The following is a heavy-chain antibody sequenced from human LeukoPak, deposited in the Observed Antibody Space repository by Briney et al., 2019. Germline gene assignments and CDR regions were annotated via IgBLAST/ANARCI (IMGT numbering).Heavy chain of an antibody. D-gene: IGHD6-13*01. CDR1: GFTVSSNY. J-gene: IGHJ4*02. Sequence: GGSLRLSCAASGFTVSSNYMSWVRQAPGKGLEWVSVIYSGGSTYYADSVKGRFTISRDNSKNTLYLQMNSLRAEDTAVYYCARGFPPIAAAGLGAFDYWGQGTLVTVSS. V-gene: IGHV3-53*01. CDR2: IYSGGST. CDR3: ARGFPPIAAAGLGAFDY.